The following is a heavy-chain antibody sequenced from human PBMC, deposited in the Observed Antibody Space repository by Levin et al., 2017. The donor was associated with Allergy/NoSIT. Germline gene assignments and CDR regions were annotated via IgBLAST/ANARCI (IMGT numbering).Heavy chain of an antibody. CDR1: GGSISSYY. V-gene: IGHV4-59*08. CDR2: IYYSGST. CDR3: ARHKANRFDY. J-gene: IGHJ4*02. Sequence: SETLSLTCTVSGGSISSYYWSWIRQPPGKGLEWIGYIYYSGSTNYNPSLNSRVTISVDTSKNQFSLNLSSVTAADTAVYYCARHKANRFDYWGQGTLVTVSS.